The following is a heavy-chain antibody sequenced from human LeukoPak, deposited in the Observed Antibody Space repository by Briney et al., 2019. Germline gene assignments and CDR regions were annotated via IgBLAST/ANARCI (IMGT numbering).Heavy chain of an antibody. Sequence: GGSLRLSCAASGFTFSSYSMNWVRQAPGQGPEWVSDINWNGASRRYADSVRGRFTISRDNAKKSLYLQMNSLRAEDTALYYCARDRSGMAYHFDFWGQGTLVTVSS. D-gene: IGHD2-2*02. J-gene: IGHJ4*02. CDR2: INWNGASR. V-gene: IGHV3-20*04. CDR1: GFTFSSYS. CDR3: ARDRSGMAYHFDF.